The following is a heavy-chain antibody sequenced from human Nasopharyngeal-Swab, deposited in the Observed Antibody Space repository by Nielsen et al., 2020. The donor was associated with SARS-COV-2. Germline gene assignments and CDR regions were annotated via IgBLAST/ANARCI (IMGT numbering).Heavy chain of an antibody. Sequence: GESLKISCAASGFTFSSYSMSWLRQAPGKGLEWVAFIAHDASNEYYGDSVKGRFSISRDNSKNTLYLQMNSLRAEDTAVYYCARDNGYCSGDTCYLGGWFDPWGQGTLVTVSS. J-gene: IGHJ5*02. CDR2: IAHDASNE. V-gene: IGHV3-30*03. CDR1: GFTFSSYS. CDR3: ARDNGYCSGDTCYLGGWFDP. D-gene: IGHD2-15*01.